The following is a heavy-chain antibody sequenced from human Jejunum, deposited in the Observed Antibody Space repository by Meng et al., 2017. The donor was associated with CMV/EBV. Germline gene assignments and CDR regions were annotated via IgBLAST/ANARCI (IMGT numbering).Heavy chain of an antibody. Sequence: TSGDWYCWEHQPPGKGLGWIGEIYRTGGTNYNPTLKSRVTMSLDKSKNQFSLSLNSVTAADTAVYYCAREPYSGTYSVDYWGPGILVTVSS. CDR1: TSGDW. J-gene: IGHJ4*02. CDR2: IYRTGGT. D-gene: IGHD1-26*01. CDR3: AREPYSGTYSVDY. V-gene: IGHV4-4*02.